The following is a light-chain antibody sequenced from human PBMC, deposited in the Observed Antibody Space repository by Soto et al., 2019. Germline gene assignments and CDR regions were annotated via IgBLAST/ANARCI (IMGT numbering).Light chain of an antibody. J-gene: IGLJ2*01. CDR3: SSFSSGSTSVP. CDR1: TSDVGGYNY. CDR2: EVN. Sequence: QSALTQPASVSGSPGQSITISCTGTTSDVGGYNYVSWYQQHPGTAPKLIIFEVNKRPSGVSHRFSASKSGNTASLTISGLQAEDEGDYYCSSFSSGSTSVPFGGGTKLTVL. V-gene: IGLV2-14*01.